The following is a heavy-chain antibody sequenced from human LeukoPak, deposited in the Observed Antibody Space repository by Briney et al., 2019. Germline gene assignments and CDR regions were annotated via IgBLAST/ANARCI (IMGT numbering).Heavy chain of an antibody. V-gene: IGHV3-23*01. Sequence: GGSLRLSCAASGFTFSSYAMSWVRQAPGKGLEWVSAISGNGGSTYYADSVKGRFTISRDNSKNTLYLQMNSLRAEDTAVYYCAKARGSGWYLNFDYWGQGTLVTVSS. D-gene: IGHD6-19*01. CDR2: ISGNGGST. CDR3: AKARGSGWYLNFDY. CDR1: GFTFSSYA. J-gene: IGHJ4*02.